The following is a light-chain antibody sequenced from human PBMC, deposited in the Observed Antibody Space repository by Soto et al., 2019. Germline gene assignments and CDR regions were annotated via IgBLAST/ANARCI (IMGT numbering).Light chain of an antibody. Sequence: QSALTQPPSASGSPGQSVTISCTGTSSDVGRYNYVSWYQQHPGKAPKLMIYEVSKRPSGVPDRFSGSKSGNTASLTVSGLQAEDEAAYYCSSYAGSNNLGVFGTGTKLTVL. CDR3: SSYAGSNNLGV. J-gene: IGLJ1*01. CDR1: SSDVGRYNY. CDR2: EVS. V-gene: IGLV2-8*01.